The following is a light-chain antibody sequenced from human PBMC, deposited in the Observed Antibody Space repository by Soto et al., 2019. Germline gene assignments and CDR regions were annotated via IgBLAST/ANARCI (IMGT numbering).Light chain of an antibody. J-gene: IGLJ2*01. CDR3: QSYDSSTPVV. Sequence: NFMLTQPDSVSESPGKTVTISCTRRSGNIGSNYVQWYQQRPGSAPTTLIYEDDQRPSGVPDRFSGSIDRSSNSASLTISGLKTEDEADYYCQSYDSSTPVVFGGGTKLTVL. CDR1: SGNIGSNY. CDR2: EDD. V-gene: IGLV6-57*04.